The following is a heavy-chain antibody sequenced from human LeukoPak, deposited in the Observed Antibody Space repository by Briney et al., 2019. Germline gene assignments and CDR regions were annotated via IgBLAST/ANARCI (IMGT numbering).Heavy chain of an antibody. J-gene: IGHJ4*02. CDR3: ARNHGIAAAGQDY. V-gene: IGHV4-39*07. CDR2: IYYSGST. D-gene: IGHD6-13*01. CDR1: GGSISSSSYY. Sequence: PSETLSLTCTVSGGSISSSSYYWGWIRQPPGKGLEWIGSIYYSGSTNYNPSLKSRVTISVDTSKNQFSLKLSSVTAADTAVYYCARNHGIAAAGQDYWGQGTLVTVSS.